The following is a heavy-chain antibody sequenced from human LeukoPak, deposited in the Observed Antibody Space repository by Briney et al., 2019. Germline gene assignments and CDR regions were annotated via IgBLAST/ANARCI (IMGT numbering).Heavy chain of an antibody. J-gene: IGHJ4*02. CDR1: GFTFSGYA. D-gene: IGHD6-13*01. V-gene: IGHV3-23*01. CDR3: AKDLQGSSWYSPDY. CDR2: ISGSGGNT. Sequence: GGSLRLSCAASGFTFSGYAMTWVRQGPGKGLEWVSIISGSGGNTYYANSVKGRFTISRDNSKNTLYLQMNSLRAEDTAVYYCAKDLQGSSWYSPDYWGQGTLATVSS.